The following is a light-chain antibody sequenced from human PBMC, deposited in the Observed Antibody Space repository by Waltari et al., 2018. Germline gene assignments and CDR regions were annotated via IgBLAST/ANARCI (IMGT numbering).Light chain of an antibody. Sequence: EIVLTQSPATLSLSPGERATLSCRASQSVANYLAWYQHKPGQAPRLLIYAASNGATGIPARFSGSGSGTDFTLTISSLEPEDFAVYYCQQRNSWPPVTFGQGTRLEIK. J-gene: IGKJ5*01. CDR1: QSVANY. V-gene: IGKV3-11*01. CDR2: AAS. CDR3: QQRNSWPPVT.